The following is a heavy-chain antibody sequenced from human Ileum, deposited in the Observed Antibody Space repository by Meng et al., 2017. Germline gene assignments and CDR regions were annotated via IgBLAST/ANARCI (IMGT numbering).Heavy chain of an antibody. CDR2: IYWDDDK. V-gene: IGHV2-5*02. CDR3: AHSPQGYFDY. Sequence: QITLQETGPALVNATQTLTLTGNFSGCSLSTSGVSVAWIRQPPGEALDWLALIYWDDDKRYSPSLKNRLAITKDTSKNQVVLTMTNMDPMDTGTYYCAHSPQGYFDYWGPGTLVTVSS. J-gene: IGHJ4*02. CDR1: GCSLSTSGVS.